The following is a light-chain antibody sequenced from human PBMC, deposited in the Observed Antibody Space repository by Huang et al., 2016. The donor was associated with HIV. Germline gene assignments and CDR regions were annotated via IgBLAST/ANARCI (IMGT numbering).Light chain of an antibody. V-gene: IGKV3-15*01. Sequence: EIVMTQSPATLSVSPGERVTLSCRASQSISSNLAWYQQKPGQAPRLLIYVASTRVTGIPARFSGSGSGTEFTLTISSLQSEDFAVYYCQKYNNWPRSFGPGTKLEIK. CDR3: QKYNNWPRS. CDR1: QSISSN. J-gene: IGKJ2*03. CDR2: VAS.